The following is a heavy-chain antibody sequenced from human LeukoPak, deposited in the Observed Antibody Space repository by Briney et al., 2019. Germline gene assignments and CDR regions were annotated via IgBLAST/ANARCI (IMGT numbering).Heavy chain of an antibody. V-gene: IGHV4-34*01. D-gene: IGHD4-17*01. J-gene: IGHJ4*02. CDR1: GGSFSAYY. Sequence: NPSETLSLTCAVSGGSFSAYYWTWIRQPPGKGLEWIGEINHSGSANYNPSLKSRVTISLDTSKNQFSLKLSSVTAADTAVYYCARGQGTATTHWGQGTLVTVSS. CDR3: ARGQGTATTH. CDR2: INHSGSA.